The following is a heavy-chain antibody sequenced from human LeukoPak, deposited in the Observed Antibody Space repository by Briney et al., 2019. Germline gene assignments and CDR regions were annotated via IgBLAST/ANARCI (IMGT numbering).Heavy chain of an antibody. V-gene: IGHV1-69*13. Sequence: SVKVSCKASGGTFSSYAISWVRQAPGQGLEWMGGIIPIFGTANYAQKFQGRVTITADESTSTAYMELSSLRSEDTAVYYCASSFWSGYLYYYYYMDVWGKGTTVTVSS. CDR3: ASSFWSGYLYYYYYMDV. J-gene: IGHJ6*03. CDR2: IIPIFGTA. CDR1: GGTFSSYA. D-gene: IGHD3-3*01.